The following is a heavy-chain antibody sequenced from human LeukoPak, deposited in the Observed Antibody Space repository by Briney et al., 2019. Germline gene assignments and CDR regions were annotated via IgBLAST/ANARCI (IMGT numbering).Heavy chain of an antibody. CDR3: AKAHSSGWYYFDY. CDR2: ISYDGSSK. CDR1: GFTFSNYY. Sequence: GGSLRLSCAASGFTFSNYYMSWVRQAPGKGLKWVALISYDGSSKSYADSVKGRFTISRDNSKNTLYLQMDSLRAEDTAVYYCAKAHSSGWYYFDYWGQGTLVTVSS. V-gene: IGHV3-30*18. J-gene: IGHJ4*02. D-gene: IGHD6-19*01.